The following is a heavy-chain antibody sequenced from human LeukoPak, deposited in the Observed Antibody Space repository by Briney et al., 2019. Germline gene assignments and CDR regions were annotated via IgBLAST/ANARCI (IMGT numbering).Heavy chain of an antibody. D-gene: IGHD1-26*01. CDR3: ARASSSGSRDFDY. J-gene: IGHJ4*02. CDR1: GGSFSGYY. CDR2: INHSGST. Sequence: SETLSLTCAVYGGSFSGYYWSWIRQPPGKGLEWIGEINHSGSTNYNPSLKSRVTISVDTSKNQFSLKLSSVTAADTAVYYCARASSSGSRDFDYWGQGTLVTVSS. V-gene: IGHV4-34*01.